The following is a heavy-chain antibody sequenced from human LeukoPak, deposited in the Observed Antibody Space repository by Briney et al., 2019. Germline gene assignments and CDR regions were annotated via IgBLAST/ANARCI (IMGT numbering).Heavy chain of an antibody. CDR2: ISASGDRT. CDR3: AKDSPADLYSSGSKYYFDY. J-gene: IGHJ4*02. Sequence: QPGGSLRLSCAASGFTFSRNAMSWVRQAPGKGLEWVSAISASGDRTYYADSVKGRFTISRDNSKNTLYLQMNSLRAEDTAVYYCAKDSPADLYSSGSKYYFDYWGQGTLVTVSS. V-gene: IGHV3-23*01. CDR1: GFTFSRNA. D-gene: IGHD6-19*01.